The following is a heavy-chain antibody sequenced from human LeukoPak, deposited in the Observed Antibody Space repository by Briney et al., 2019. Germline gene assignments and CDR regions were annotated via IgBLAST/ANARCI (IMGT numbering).Heavy chain of an antibody. CDR3: ARQYSSSSWKNAFDI. CDR1: GFTFSTYA. V-gene: IGHV3-23*01. CDR2: ISSSGDST. Sequence: GGSLRLSCAASGFTFSTYAMSWVRQAPGKGLEWVSAISSSGDSTYYADSVKGRFTISRDNSKNTLYLQMNSLRAEDTAVYYCARQYSSSSWKNAFDIWGQGTMVTVSS. D-gene: IGHD6-6*01. J-gene: IGHJ3*02.